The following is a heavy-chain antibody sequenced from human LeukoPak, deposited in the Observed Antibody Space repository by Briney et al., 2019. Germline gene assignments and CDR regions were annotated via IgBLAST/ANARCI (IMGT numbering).Heavy chain of an antibody. Sequence: GGSLRLSCAASGFTFSGSAMHWVRQASGKGLEWVGRIRSKANSYATAYAASVKGRFTISRDDSKNTAYLQMNSLKTEDTAVYYCTRHIAVAGRDYWGQGTLVTVSS. V-gene: IGHV3-73*01. CDR3: TRHIAVAGRDY. D-gene: IGHD6-19*01. J-gene: IGHJ4*02. CDR1: GFTFSGSA. CDR2: IRSKANSYAT.